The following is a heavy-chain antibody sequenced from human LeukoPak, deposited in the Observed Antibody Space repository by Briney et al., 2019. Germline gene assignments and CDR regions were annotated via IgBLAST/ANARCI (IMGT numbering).Heavy chain of an antibody. J-gene: IGHJ4*02. Sequence: GGSLRLSCAASGFTFNNTGMHWVRQAPGKGLEWVAFIRYDGSNKYYADSVKGRFTISRDNSKNTLYLQMNSLRAEDTAVYYCAKGLARWLAPFDYWGQGTLVTVSS. V-gene: IGHV3-30*02. CDR1: GFTFNNTG. D-gene: IGHD6-19*01. CDR3: AKGLARWLAPFDY. CDR2: IRYDGSNK.